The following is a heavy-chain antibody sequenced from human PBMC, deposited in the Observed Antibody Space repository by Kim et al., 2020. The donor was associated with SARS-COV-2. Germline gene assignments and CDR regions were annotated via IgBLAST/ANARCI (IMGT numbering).Heavy chain of an antibody. D-gene: IGHD3-10*01. Sequence: VPRLQGRVTMPTDTSTSTAYMELRSLASDDTAVYYCARVAGYGSGSPFDYWGQGTLVTVSS. V-gene: IGHV1-18*01. CDR3: ARVAGYGSGSPFDY. J-gene: IGHJ4*02.